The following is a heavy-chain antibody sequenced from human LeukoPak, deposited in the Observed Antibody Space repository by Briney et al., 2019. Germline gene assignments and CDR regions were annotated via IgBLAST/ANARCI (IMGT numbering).Heavy chain of an antibody. V-gene: IGHV4-34*01. CDR3: ARGFRSSETEYFQH. CDR1: SGSFSGYY. CDR2: INHSGST. J-gene: IGHJ1*01. Sequence: SETLSLTCAVYSGSFSGYYWSWIRQPPGKGLEWIGEINHSGSTNYNPSLKSRVTISVDTSKNQFSLKLSSVTAADTAVYYCARGFRSSETEYFQHWGQGTLVTVSS. D-gene: IGHD6-25*01.